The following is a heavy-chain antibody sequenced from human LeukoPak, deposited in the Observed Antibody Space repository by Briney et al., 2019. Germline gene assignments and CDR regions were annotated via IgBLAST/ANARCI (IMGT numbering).Heavy chain of an antibody. CDR1: GGTFSSYA. CDR3: ARGGYRQQLVDY. J-gene: IGHJ4*02. V-gene: IGHV1-69*06. D-gene: IGHD6-13*01. Sequence: SAKVSCKASGGTFSSYAISWVRQAPGQGLEWMGRIIPIFGTANYARKFQGRVTITADKSTSTAYMELSSLRSEDTAVYYCARGGYRQQLVDYWGQGTLVTVSS. CDR2: IIPIFGTA.